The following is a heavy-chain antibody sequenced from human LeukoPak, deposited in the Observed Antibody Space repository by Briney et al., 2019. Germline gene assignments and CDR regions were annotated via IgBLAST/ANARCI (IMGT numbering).Heavy chain of an antibody. CDR2: IIPILGIA. CDR1: GGTFSSYA. D-gene: IGHD3-22*01. CDR3: ASDLDYYDSSGYYFDY. Sequence: SVKVSCKASGGTFSSYAISWVRQAPGQGLEWMGRIIPILGIANYAQKFQGRVTITADKSTSTAYMELSRLRSEDTAVYYCASDLDYYDSSGYYFDYWGQGTLVTVSS. J-gene: IGHJ4*02. V-gene: IGHV1-69*04.